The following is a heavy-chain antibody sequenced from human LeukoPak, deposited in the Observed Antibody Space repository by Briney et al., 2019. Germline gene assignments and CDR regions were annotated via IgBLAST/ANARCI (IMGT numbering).Heavy chain of an antibody. CDR2: ISGSGGST. CDR3: TNGQSYSSPSRSHYYYYMDV. J-gene: IGHJ6*03. V-gene: IGHV3-23*01. Sequence: GGSLRLSCAASGFTFSSYAMSWVRQAPGKGLEWVSAISGSGGSTYYADSVKGRFTISRDNSKNTLYPQMNSLRAEDTAVYQCTNGQSYSSPSRSHYYYYMDVWGKGTTVTVSS. D-gene: IGHD6-6*01. CDR1: GFTFSSYA.